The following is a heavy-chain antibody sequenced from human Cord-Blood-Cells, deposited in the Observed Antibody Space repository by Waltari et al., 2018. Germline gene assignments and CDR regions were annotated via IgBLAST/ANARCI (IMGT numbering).Heavy chain of an antibody. V-gene: IGHV4-31*03. CDR3: ARDRRGYCSGGSCLNWFDP. J-gene: IGHJ5*02. CDR1: GGSISSGGYY. Sequence: QVQLQESGPGLVKPSQTLSLTCTVSGGSISSGGYYWSWIRQHPGKGLEWIGYIYYSGSTYYNPSLKSRVTRSVDTSKNQFSLKLSSVTAADTAVYYCARDRRGYCSGGSCLNWFDPWGQGTLVTVSS. D-gene: IGHD2-15*01. CDR2: IYYSGST.